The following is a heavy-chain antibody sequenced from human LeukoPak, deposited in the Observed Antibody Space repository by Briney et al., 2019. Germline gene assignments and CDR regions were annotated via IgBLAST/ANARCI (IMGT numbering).Heavy chain of an antibody. J-gene: IGHJ4*02. D-gene: IGHD3-9*01. CDR3: ARAAYDILTGYYTPSYYFDY. Sequence: ASVKVSCKASGYTFTSYGISWVRQAPGQGLEWMGWISAYNGNTNYAQKLQGRVTMTTDTSTSTAYMELRSLRSDDAAVYYCARAAYDILTGYYTPSYYFDYWGQGTLVTVSS. CDR2: ISAYNGNT. CDR1: GYTFTSYG. V-gene: IGHV1-18*01.